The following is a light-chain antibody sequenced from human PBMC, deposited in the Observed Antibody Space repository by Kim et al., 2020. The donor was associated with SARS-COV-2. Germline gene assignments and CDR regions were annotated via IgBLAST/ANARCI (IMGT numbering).Light chain of an antibody. Sequence: EVVMTQSPVTLSVSPGERATFSCRASQSISSKLAWYQQTPGQGPRLLISDASTRATGIPARFSGSGSGTEFTLTISSLQSEDFAVYYCQQYNDWPLTFGGGTKVDIK. CDR1: QSISSK. V-gene: IGKV3D-15*01. CDR3: QQYNDWPLT. CDR2: DAS. J-gene: IGKJ4*01.